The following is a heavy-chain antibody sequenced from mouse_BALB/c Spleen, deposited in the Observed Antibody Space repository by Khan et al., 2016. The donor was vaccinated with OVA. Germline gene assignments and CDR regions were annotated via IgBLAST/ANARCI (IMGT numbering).Heavy chain of an antibody. CDR2: INTYTGEP. J-gene: IGHJ4*01. D-gene: IGHD1-1*01. CDR3: ARTHYFSYTLDY. Sequence: QIQLVQSGPELKKPGETVKISCKASGYTFTNYGMNWVKQSPGKALKWMGWINTYTGEPTYADDFKGRFAFSLETSASTAYLQINNLKNEDTATYVCARTHYFSYTLDYWGQGNSVTVSS. CDR1: GYTFTNYG. V-gene: IGHV9-3-1*01.